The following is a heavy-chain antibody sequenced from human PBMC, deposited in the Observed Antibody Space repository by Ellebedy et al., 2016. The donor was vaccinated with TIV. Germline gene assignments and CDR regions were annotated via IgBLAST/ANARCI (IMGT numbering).Heavy chain of an antibody. J-gene: IGHJ2*01. D-gene: IGHD7-27*01. CDR3: ARALGAWYFDL. Sequence: GESLKISCKGSGYTFNTYWLGWVRQMPGKGLEWVGIIYPRDSDTKYSPSFQGVVTISADKSISTAYLQWNSLNVSDTAIYYCARALGAWYFDLWGLGTLVTASS. CDR1: GYTFNTYW. CDR2: IYPRDSDT. V-gene: IGHV5-51*01.